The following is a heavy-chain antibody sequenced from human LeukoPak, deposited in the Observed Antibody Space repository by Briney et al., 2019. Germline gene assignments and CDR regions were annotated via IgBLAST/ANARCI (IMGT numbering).Heavy chain of an antibody. CDR1: GFTFDDYG. V-gene: IGHV3-9*01. CDR2: ISWNSASV. Sequence: QPGGSLRLSCEASGFTFDDYGMHWVRQAPGKGLEWVSTISWNSASVGYVDSVKGRFTISRDNAKKTLYLQMNSLRPEDTALYYCAKDYGYSSSWYDYWGQGTLVTASS. CDR3: AKDYGYSSSWYDY. D-gene: IGHD6-13*01. J-gene: IGHJ4*02.